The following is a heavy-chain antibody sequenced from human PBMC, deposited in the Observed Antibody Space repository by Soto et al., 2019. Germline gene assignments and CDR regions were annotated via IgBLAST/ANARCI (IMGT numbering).Heavy chain of an antibody. CDR2: IFYLGSS. J-gene: IGHJ5*02. CDR3: ARHSLALRKNNWFDP. V-gene: IGHV4-39*01. CDR1: GDSIISSDFY. Sequence: PSETLSLTCTVSGDSIISSDFYWSWVRQPPGKGLEWIGSIFYLGSSYYNPSLKSRVTMSVDTSKNQFSLRLRSVTAADTALYFCARHSLALRKNNWFDPWGQGIMVTVPQ. D-gene: IGHD3-3*02.